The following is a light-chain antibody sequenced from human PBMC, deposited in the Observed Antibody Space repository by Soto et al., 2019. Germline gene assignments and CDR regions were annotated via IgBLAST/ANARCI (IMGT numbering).Light chain of an antibody. J-gene: IGKJ2*01. CDR1: QSISSN. CDR2: GAS. V-gene: IGKV3-11*01. Sequence: EIAMTQPPATLSVSPGERATLSCRASQSISSNLAWYQQKPGQAPRLLIYGASSRATGIPARFSGSGSGTDFTLTISSLEPEDFAVYYCQQRSNWPYTFGQGTKVDIK. CDR3: QQRSNWPYT.